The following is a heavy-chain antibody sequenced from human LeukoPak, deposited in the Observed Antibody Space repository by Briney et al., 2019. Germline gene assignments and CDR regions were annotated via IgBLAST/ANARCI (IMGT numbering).Heavy chain of an antibody. V-gene: IGHV1-18*01. Sequence: ASVKVSCKASGYTFTSYGVSWVRQAPGQGLEWMGWISAYNGNTNYAQKLQGRVTMTTDTSTSTAYMELRSLRSDDTAVYYCAREDDTGRYMGDDAFDIWGQGTMVTVSS. J-gene: IGHJ3*02. CDR3: AREDDTGRYMGDDAFDI. CDR2: ISAYNGNT. CDR1: GYTFTSYG. D-gene: IGHD1-26*01.